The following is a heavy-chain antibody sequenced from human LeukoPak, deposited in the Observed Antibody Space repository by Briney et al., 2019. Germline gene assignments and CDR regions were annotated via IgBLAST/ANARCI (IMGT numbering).Heavy chain of an antibody. D-gene: IGHD6-19*01. CDR1: GYTFASYG. V-gene: IGHV1-18*01. J-gene: IGHJ4*02. Sequence: ASVKVSCKASGYTFASYGISWVRQAPGQGLEWMGWVSTYNGNTNYAHNLQGRVTMTTDTSTSTAYMELRSLRSDDTAVYYCARDYSSGWPNFDYWGQGTLVTVSS. CDR3: ARDYSSGWPNFDY. CDR2: VSTYNGNT.